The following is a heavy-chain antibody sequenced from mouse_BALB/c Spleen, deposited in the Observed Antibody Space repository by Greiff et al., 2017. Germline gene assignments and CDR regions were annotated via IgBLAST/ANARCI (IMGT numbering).Heavy chain of an antibody. CDR1: GYTFTSYV. D-gene: IGHD1-1*01. Sequence: EVQLQQSGPELVKPGASVKMSCKASGYTFTSYVMHWVKQKPGQGLEWIGYINPYNDGTKYNEKFKGKATLTSDKSSSTAYMELSSLTSEDSAVYYCARGRDYYPYYFDYWGQGTTLTVSS. J-gene: IGHJ2*01. CDR2: INPYNDGT. CDR3: ARGRDYYPYYFDY. V-gene: IGHV1-14*01.